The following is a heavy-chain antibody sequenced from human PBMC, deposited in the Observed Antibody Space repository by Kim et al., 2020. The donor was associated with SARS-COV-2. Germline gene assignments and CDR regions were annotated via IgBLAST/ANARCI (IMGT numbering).Heavy chain of an antibody. D-gene: IGHD5-12*01. Sequence: SETLSLTCTVSGGSISSYYWSWIRQPPGKGLEWIGYIYYSGSTNYNPSLKSRVTISVDTSKNQFSLKLSSVTAADTAVYYCARQSGSIPVATITVWGQGTLVTVSS. CDR1: GGSISSYY. V-gene: IGHV4-59*08. J-gene: IGHJ4*02. CDR3: ARQSGSIPVATITV. CDR2: IYYSGST.